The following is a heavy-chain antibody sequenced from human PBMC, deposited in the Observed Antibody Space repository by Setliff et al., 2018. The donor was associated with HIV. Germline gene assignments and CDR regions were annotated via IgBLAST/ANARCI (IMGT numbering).Heavy chain of an antibody. CDR2: IYYSGTT. J-gene: IGHJ3*02. D-gene: IGHD2-15*01. V-gene: IGHV4-39*01. CDR3: ARRQMVVAAVDAFDI. Sequence: TSETLSLTCTVSGGSVRRSTSYWGWIRQPPGKGLEWIGSIYYSGTTYSNPSLKSRVTISVDTSKNQFSLRLTSVTATDTAVYYCARRQMVVAAVDAFDIWGQGTMVTV. CDR1: GGSVRRSTSY.